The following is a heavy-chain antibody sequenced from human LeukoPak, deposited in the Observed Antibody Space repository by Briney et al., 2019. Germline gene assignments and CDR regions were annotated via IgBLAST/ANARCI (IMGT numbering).Heavy chain of an antibody. CDR2: IWSDGSNK. D-gene: IGHD1-26*01. J-gene: IGHJ4*02. Sequence: PGGSLRLSCAASGFTFSTYGMHWVRQAPGKGLEWVAFIWSDGSNKYYADSVKGRFTISRDNSKNTLYLQMNSLRAEDTAVYYCAKSLGATRRYFDYWGQGTLVTVSS. CDR3: AKSLGATRRYFDY. CDR1: GFTFSTYG. V-gene: IGHV3-30*02.